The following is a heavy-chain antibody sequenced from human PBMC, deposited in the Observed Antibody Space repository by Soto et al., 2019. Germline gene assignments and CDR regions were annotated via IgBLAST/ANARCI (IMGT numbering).Heavy chain of an antibody. J-gene: IGHJ1*01. D-gene: IGHD3-22*01. Sequence: GGSLRLSCAASGFTFSSYAMSWVRQAPGKGLEWVSAISGSGGTTYYADSVKGRFTISRDNAKSTLYLQMNSLRAEDTAVYYCARLYYDSSGPYFQHWGQGTLVTVSS. CDR2: ISGSGGTT. CDR1: GFTFSSYA. V-gene: IGHV3-23*01. CDR3: ARLYYDSSGPYFQH.